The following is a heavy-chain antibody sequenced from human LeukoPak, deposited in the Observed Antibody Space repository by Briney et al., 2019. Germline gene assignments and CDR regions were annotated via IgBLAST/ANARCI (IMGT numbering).Heavy chain of an antibody. Sequence: ASVKVSCKASGYTFTGYYMHWVRQAPGQGLEWMEWINPNSGGTNYAQKFQGRVTMTRDTSISTAYMELSRLRSDDTAVYYCARDHADYDFWSGYLHFDYWGQGTLVTVSS. CDR3: ARDHADYDFWSGYLHFDY. CDR2: INPNSGGT. J-gene: IGHJ4*02. V-gene: IGHV1-2*02. D-gene: IGHD3-3*01. CDR1: GYTFTGYY.